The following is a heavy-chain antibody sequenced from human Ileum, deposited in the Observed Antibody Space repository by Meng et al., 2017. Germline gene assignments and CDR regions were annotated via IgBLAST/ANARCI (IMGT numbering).Heavy chain of an antibody. D-gene: IGHD1-26*01. J-gene: IGHJ4*02. Sequence: VEVGWSGEGLVLPGRPLGVSWAPSGFTFSSHAMHWVRQAPGKGLEWVALISFDGNYKDYPDSVKGRFTISRDNSKNTLYLQMSSLRVEDTAVYYCVGEVGPRDFDNWGQGILVTVSS. V-gene: IGHV3-30*15. CDR2: ISFDGNYK. CDR1: GFTFSSHA. CDR3: VGEVGPRDFDN.